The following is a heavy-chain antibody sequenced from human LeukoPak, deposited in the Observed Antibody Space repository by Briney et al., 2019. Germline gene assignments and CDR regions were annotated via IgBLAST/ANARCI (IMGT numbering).Heavy chain of an antibody. CDR3: ARAPDSSGYYYYFDY. Sequence: GGSLRLSCGASGFTFSRYAMNWVRQAPGQGLEWVAITSYGGNNQYYAESVKGRFTISRDNTKNTVYLQMNSLRPEDTAVYYCARAPDSSGYYYYFDYWGQGALVTVSS. V-gene: IGHV3-30-3*01. CDR1: GFTFSRYA. CDR2: TSYGGNNQ. D-gene: IGHD3-22*01. J-gene: IGHJ4*02.